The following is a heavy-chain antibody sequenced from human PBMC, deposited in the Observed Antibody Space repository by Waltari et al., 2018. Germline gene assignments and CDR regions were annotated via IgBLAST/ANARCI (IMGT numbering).Heavy chain of an antibody. J-gene: IGHJ4*02. Sequence: QLQLQESGPGLVKPSETLSLTCNVSNGSISTNPYYWARIRQPPGKGLEWIGGIFYTGNVYYNPSLQSRVTMSVDTSRNQFSLKLRSVTAADTAVYYCAGRPLYTVVWHGFDYWGRGALVTVSS. CDR3: AGRPLYTVVWHGFDY. CDR1: NGSISTNPYY. CDR2: IFYTGNV. D-gene: IGHD2-2*02. V-gene: IGHV4-39*07.